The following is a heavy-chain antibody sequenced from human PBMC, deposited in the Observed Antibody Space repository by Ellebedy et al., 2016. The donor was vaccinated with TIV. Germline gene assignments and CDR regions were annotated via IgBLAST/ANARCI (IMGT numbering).Heavy chain of an antibody. V-gene: IGHV1-8*01. Sequence: ASVKVSCKASGYSFIAYDINWVRATGPGLEWMGRVTPYSGKIDYAQTFKCRVTMTRDTSISTAYMELRSLRSDDTAVYYCARDRPRSWDYYGSGSYFPFDYWGQGTLVTVSS. D-gene: IGHD3-10*01. CDR2: VTPYSGKI. CDR1: GYSFIAYD. J-gene: IGHJ4*02. CDR3: ARDRPRSWDYYGSGSYFPFDY.